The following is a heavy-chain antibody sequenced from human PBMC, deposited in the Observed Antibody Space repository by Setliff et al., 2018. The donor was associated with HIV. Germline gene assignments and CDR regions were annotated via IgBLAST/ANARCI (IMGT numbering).Heavy chain of an antibody. CDR3: AREGGAYSGNPSDF. V-gene: IGHV1-69*13. Sequence: ASVKVSCKASGYTFTDYYMHWVQQAPGKGLEWMGGIIPIFGTANYAQKFQGRVTITADESTSTAYMELSSLRSEDTAVYYCAREGGAYSGNPSDFWGQGTLVTVSS. J-gene: IGHJ4*02. D-gene: IGHD1-26*01. CDR1: GYTFTDYY. CDR2: IIPIFGTA.